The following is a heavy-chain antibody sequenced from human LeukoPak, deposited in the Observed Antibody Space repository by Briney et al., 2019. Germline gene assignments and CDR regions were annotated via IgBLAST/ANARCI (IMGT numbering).Heavy chain of an antibody. V-gene: IGHV4-34*01. CDR3: TRSSEYQLLYNY. CDR2: INHSGST. CDR1: GGSFSGYY. Sequence: PSETLSLTCAVYGGSFSGYYWSWIRQPPGKGLEWIGEINHSGSTNYNPSLKSRVTISVDTSKNQFSLKLSSVTAADTAVYYCTRSSEYQLLYNYWGQGTLVTVSS. D-gene: IGHD2-2*02. J-gene: IGHJ4*02.